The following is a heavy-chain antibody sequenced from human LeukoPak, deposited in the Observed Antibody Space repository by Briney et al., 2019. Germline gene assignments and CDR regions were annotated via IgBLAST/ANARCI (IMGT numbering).Heavy chain of an antibody. CDR2: IRYDGSNK. CDR1: GFTFSSYG. Sequence: PGGSLRLSCAASGFTFSSYGMHWVRQAPGKGLEWVAFIRYDGSNKYYADSVKGRFTISRDNSKNTQYLQMNSLRAEDTAVYYCAKDVLRFFDIWGQGTMVTVSS. J-gene: IGHJ3*02. V-gene: IGHV3-30*02. CDR3: AKDVLRFFDI. D-gene: IGHD3-10*01.